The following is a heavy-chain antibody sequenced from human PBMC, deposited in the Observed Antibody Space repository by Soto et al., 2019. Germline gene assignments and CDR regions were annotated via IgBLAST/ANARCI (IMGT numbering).Heavy chain of an antibody. V-gene: IGHV3-49*03. Sequence: GGSLILSCTASGFTFGDYSMSWFRQAPGKGLEWVGFIRSKAYGGTTEYAASVKGRFTISRDDSKSIAYLQMNSLKTEDTAVYYCTREPTSPVAGTEIDYWGQGTLVTVSS. D-gene: IGHD6-19*01. J-gene: IGHJ4*02. CDR1: GFTFGDYS. CDR3: TREPTSPVAGTEIDY. CDR2: IRSKAYGGTT.